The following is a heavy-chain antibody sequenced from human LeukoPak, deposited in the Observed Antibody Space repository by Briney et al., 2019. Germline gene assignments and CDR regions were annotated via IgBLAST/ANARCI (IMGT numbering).Heavy chain of an antibody. CDR3: ARIRAESYYYYMDV. Sequence: SETLSLTCTVSGGSISSSSYYWGWIRQPPGKGLKWIGSIYYSGSTYYNPSLKSRVTISVDTSKNQFSLKLSSVTAADTAVYYCARIRAESYYYYMDVWGKGTTVTVSS. D-gene: IGHD1-14*01. CDR2: IYYSGST. J-gene: IGHJ6*03. V-gene: IGHV4-39*07. CDR1: GGSISSSSYY.